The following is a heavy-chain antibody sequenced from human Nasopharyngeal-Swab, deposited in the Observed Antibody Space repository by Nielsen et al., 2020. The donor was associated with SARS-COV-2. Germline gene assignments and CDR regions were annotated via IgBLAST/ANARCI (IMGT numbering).Heavy chain of an antibody. J-gene: IGHJ4*02. D-gene: IGHD3-3*01. CDR2: ISAYNGNT. CDR1: GYTFTTYG. V-gene: IGHV1-18*01. Sequence: ASVKVSCKASGYTFTTYGISWVRQAPGQGLEWMGWISAYNGNTNYAQKLQGRVTMTTDTSTSTAYMELRSLRSDDTAVYYCARGPGGAYYDFWSGYYLDYFGYWGQGTLVTVSS. CDR3: ARGPGGAYYDFWSGYYLDYFGY.